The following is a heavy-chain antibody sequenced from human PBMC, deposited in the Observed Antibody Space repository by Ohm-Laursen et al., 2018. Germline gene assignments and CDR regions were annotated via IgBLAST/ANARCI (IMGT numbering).Heavy chain of an antibody. CDR3: AKDMAGAVAGNFDY. Sequence: SLRLSCAASGFTFSKCWMHWVRQAPGKGLVWVSRIKYDGSAIVYADSVKGRFTISRDNAKNSVWLQMNSLRPEDTAFYYCAKDMAGAVAGNFDYWGQGTLVTVSS. CDR1: GFTFSKCW. CDR2: IKYDGSAI. V-gene: IGHV3-74*01. D-gene: IGHD6-19*01. J-gene: IGHJ4*02.